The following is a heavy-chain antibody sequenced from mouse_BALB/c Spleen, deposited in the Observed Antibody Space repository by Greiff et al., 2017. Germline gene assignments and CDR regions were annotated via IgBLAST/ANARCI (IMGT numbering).Heavy chain of an antibody. D-gene: IGHD2-14*01. Sequence: EVKLMESGGDLVKPGGSLKLSCAASGFTFSSYGMSWVRQTPDKRLEWVATISSGGSYTYYPDSVKGRFTISRDNAENTLYLQMSRLKSEDTAMYYCERRDYGYDALFDYWGQGTTLTVSS. CDR2: ISSGGSYT. J-gene: IGHJ2*01. CDR3: ERRDYGYDALFDY. V-gene: IGHV5-6*02. CDR1: GFTFSSYG.